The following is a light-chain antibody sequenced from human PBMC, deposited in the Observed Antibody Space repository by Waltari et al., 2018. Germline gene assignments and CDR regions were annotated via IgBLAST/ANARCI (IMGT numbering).Light chain of an antibody. CDR2: DTS. J-gene: IGKJ1*01. V-gene: IGKV3-20*01. CDR3: QHYLRLPAT. CDR1: QSVGRS. Sequence: EIVLTQSPGTLSLSPGERATLACRASQSVGRSLAWYQQKPGQAPRLLIYDTSRRATGIPDRISGSGSGTDFSLTISRLEPEDFAVYYCQHYLRLPATFGQGTKVEI.